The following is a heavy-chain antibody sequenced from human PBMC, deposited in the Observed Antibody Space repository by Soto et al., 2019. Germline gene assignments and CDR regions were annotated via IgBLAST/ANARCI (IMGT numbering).Heavy chain of an antibody. Sequence: QVQLQESGPGLVKPSETLSLSCTVSGGYIDSHYWNWIRQPPGKGLEWIGYLYYTGSTNYNPSLKSRVTISLAPSKNQFSLKLSSVTAADTAVYYCARAGEAADFDLWGRGTLVTVSS. CDR3: ARAGEAADFDL. J-gene: IGHJ2*01. CDR1: GGYIDSHY. V-gene: IGHV4-59*11. CDR2: LYYTGST. D-gene: IGHD7-27*01.